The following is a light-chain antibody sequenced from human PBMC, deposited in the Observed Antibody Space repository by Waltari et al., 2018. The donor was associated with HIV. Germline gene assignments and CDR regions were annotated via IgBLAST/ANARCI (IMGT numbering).Light chain of an antibody. V-gene: IGKV1-17*01. CDR1: QGIRNG. J-gene: IGKJ1*01. Sequence: DIQMTQSPSSLSASVGHRVTITCRASQGIRNGLGWYQQKPGKAPKRLIYTASTLQSGVPSRFSGSGSGTEFTLTISSLQPEDFATYYCLQHHSYPLTFGQGTKVDIK. CDR3: LQHHSYPLT. CDR2: TAS.